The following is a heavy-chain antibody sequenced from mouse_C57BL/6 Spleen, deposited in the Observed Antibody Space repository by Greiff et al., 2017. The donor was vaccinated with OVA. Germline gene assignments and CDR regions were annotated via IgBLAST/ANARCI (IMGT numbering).Heavy chain of an antibody. V-gene: IGHV1-54*01. Sequence: VQLQESGAELVRPGTSVKVSCKASGYAFTNYLIEWVKQRPGQGLEWIGVINPGSGGTNYNEKFKGKATLTADKSSSTAYMQLSSLTSEDSAVYFCARGGTTVVDPFAYWGKGTLVTVSA. D-gene: IGHD1-1*01. CDR1: GYAFTNYL. J-gene: IGHJ3*01. CDR2: INPGSGGT. CDR3: ARGGTTVVDPFAY.